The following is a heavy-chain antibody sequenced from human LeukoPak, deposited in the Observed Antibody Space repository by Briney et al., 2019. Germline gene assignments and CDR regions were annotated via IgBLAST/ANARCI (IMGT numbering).Heavy chain of an antibody. J-gene: IGHJ4*02. CDR2: IYTSGST. Sequence: PSETLFLTCTVSGGSISSGSYYWSWIRQPAGKGLEWIGRIYTSGSTNYNPSLKSRVTISADTSKNQFSLRLSSVTAADTAVYYCTRGSVGADYWGQGTLVTVSS. CDR1: GGSISSGSYY. V-gene: IGHV4-61*02. CDR3: TRGSVGADY. D-gene: IGHD1-26*01.